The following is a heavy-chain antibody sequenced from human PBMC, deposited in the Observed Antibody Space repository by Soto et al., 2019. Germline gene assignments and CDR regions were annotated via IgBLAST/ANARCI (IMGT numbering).Heavy chain of an antibody. V-gene: IGHV1-2*04. CDR2: VSPKRGDA. CDR1: GYRFTDYY. Sequence: QVVLVQSGAEVKKPGASVKVSCKASGYRFTDYYVHWVRQAPGQGPEWMGWVSPKRGDAVYAQKFQGWVTMTRDTATTTVYLEVNSLKSDDTAVYYCARDPGIPGRYWYFDLWGRGTLVTVSS. J-gene: IGHJ2*01. D-gene: IGHD2-21*01. CDR3: ARDPGIPGRYWYFDL.